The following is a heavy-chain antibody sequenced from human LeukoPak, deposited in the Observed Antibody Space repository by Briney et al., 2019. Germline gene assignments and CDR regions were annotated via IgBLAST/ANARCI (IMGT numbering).Heavy chain of an antibody. CDR3: ARENFPTIRGYCTGGSCALDF. CDR2: ISGYNGNA. V-gene: IGHV1-18*01. CDR1: GYTFSSYG. J-gene: IGHJ4*02. D-gene: IGHD2-15*01. Sequence: ASVKVSCKASGYTFSSYGISWVRQAPGQGLEWMGWISGYNGNANYAQKLQGRVTMTTDTSTSTAYMELRSLRSDDTAVYYCARENFPTIRGYCTGGSCALDFRGQGTLVTVSS.